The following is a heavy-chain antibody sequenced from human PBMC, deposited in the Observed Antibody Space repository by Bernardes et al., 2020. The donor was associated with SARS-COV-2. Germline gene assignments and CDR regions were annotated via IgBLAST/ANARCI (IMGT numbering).Heavy chain of an antibody. CDR1: GFTFRSYW. V-gene: IGHV3-7*02. J-gene: IGHJ4*02. CDR2: IKQDGSEK. Sequence: VGSLSLSCAASGFTFRSYWMSWVRQAPGQGLEWVANIKQDGSEKYYVDSVKGRFTISRDNAKNSLYLQMNSLRAEDTAVYYCAKIGGSSWYFDYWGQGTLVTVSS. D-gene: IGHD6-13*01. CDR3: AKIGGSSWYFDY.